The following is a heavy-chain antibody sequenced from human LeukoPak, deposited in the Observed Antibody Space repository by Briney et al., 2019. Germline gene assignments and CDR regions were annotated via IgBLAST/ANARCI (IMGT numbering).Heavy chain of an antibody. D-gene: IGHD6-19*01. Sequence: QPGGSLRLSCAASGFIFSSYAMSWVRPAPGKGLTWVSGISGSGGTTYYADSVKGRFTISRDNSKSTLYLQINSLRAEDTAIYYCAKDHEQWLTYFDYWGQGTLVTVSS. CDR3: AKDHEQWLTYFDY. V-gene: IGHV3-23*01. CDR2: ISGSGGTT. CDR1: GFIFSSYA. J-gene: IGHJ4*02.